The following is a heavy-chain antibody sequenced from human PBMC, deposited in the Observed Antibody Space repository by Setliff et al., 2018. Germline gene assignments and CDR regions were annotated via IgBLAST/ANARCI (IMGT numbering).Heavy chain of an antibody. J-gene: IGHJ4*02. CDR1: GFTFSSYA. D-gene: IGHD3-3*01. CDR3: AKDPQIRFLEWLSRVYFDY. CDR2: ISGSGGST. V-gene: IGHV3-23*01. Sequence: PGESLKISCAASGFTFSSYAMSWVRQAPGKGLEWVSAISGSGGSTYYADSVKGRFTISRDNSKNTLYLQMNSLRAEDTAVYYCAKDPQIRFLEWLSRVYFDYWGQGTLVTVSS.